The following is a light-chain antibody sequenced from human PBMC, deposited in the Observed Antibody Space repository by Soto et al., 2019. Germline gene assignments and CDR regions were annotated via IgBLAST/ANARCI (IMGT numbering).Light chain of an antibody. J-gene: IGLJ7*01. CDR2: GNS. Sequence: QSVLTQPPSVSGAPGQRVTISCTGSSSNIGAGYDVHWYQQLPGTAPKLLIYGNSNRPSGVPDRFSGSKSGTSASLAITGLQAEDEADYYYQSYDSSLSGSAVFGGGTQLTVL. CDR1: SSNIGAGYD. V-gene: IGLV1-40*01. CDR3: QSYDSSLSGSAV.